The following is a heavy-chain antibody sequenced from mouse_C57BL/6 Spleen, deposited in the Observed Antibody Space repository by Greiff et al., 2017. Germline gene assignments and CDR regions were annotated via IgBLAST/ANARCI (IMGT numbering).Heavy chain of an antibody. V-gene: IGHV1-64*01. Sequence: QVQLQQPGAELVKPGASVKLSCKASGYTFTSYWMHWVKQRPGQGLEWIGMIHPNSGSTNYNEKFKSKATLTVDKSSSTAYMQLSSLTSGDSAVYYCAREELTGPSWFAYWGQGTLVTVSA. CDR1: GYTFTSYW. J-gene: IGHJ3*01. CDR3: AREELTGPSWFAY. D-gene: IGHD4-1*01. CDR2: IHPNSGST.